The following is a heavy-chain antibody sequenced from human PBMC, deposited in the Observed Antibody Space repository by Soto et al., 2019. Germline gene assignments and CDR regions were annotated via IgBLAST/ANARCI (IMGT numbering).Heavy chain of an antibody. Sequence: GGSLRLSCAASGFTFSSYSMNWVRQAPGKGLEWVSYISSSSSTIYYADSVKGRFTISRDNAKNSLYLQMNSLRDEDTAVYYCARDGSTYCGGDCYSGSDWGQGTLVTVSS. J-gene: IGHJ4*02. CDR1: GFTFSSYS. CDR3: ARDGSTYCGGDCYSGSD. D-gene: IGHD2-21*02. CDR2: ISSSSSTI. V-gene: IGHV3-48*02.